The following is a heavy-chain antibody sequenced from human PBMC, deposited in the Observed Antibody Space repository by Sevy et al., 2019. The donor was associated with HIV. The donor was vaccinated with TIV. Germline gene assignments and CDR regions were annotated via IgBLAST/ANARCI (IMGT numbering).Heavy chain of an antibody. CDR1: GFTFSSYA. CDR3: ARDKVAVADHPTFFDY. Sequence: GGSLRLSCAASGFTFSSYAMHWVRQAPGKVLEWVAVISYDGSNKYYADSVKGRFTISRDNSKNMLYLQMNSLRAEDTAVYYCARDKVAVADHPTFFDYWGQGTLVTVSS. V-gene: IGHV3-30-3*01. D-gene: IGHD6-19*01. CDR2: ISYDGSNK. J-gene: IGHJ4*02.